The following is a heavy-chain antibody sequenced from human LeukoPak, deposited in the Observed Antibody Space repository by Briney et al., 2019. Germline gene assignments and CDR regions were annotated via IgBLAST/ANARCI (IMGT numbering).Heavy chain of an antibody. CDR1: GYTFTSYD. J-gene: IGHJ4*02. Sequence: ASVKVSCKASGYTFTSYDINWVRQATGQGLEWMGWMNPNSGGTNYAQKFQGRVTMTRDTSISTAYMELSRLRSDDTAVYYCAGGDYYDSSGYYCWGQGTLVTVSS. CDR3: AGGDYYDSSGYYC. D-gene: IGHD3-22*01. V-gene: IGHV1-2*02. CDR2: MNPNSGGT.